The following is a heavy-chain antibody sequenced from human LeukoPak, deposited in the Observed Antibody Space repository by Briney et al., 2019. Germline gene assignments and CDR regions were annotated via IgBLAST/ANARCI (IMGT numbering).Heavy chain of an antibody. J-gene: IGHJ4*02. CDR2: TSNSDYP. CDR3: AREPTQPLRFGEFHPFNN. CDR1: GASIRTSEDH. D-gene: IGHD3-10*01. V-gene: IGHV4-31*03. Sequence: SETLSLTCTVSGASIRTSEDHWTWIRQHPGKGLEWIGYTSNSDYPDSNPSLKSRVTISLDTSKNQFSLKLRSVTAADTAVYYCAREPTQPLRFGEFHPFNNWGQGTLVTVSS.